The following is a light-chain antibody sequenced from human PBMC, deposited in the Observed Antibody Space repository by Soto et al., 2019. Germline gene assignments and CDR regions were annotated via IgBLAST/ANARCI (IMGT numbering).Light chain of an antibody. V-gene: IGKV3-20*01. Sequence: EIVLTQSPGTLSLSPGERATLSCRASQSVSSNYLAWYQQKPGQAPRLLIYGASSRATGIPDRFSGSGSGTDFPLTISRLEPEDFAVYYCQQYGSSLFTFGGGTKVEIK. CDR2: GAS. CDR1: QSVSSNY. CDR3: QQYGSSLFT. J-gene: IGKJ4*01.